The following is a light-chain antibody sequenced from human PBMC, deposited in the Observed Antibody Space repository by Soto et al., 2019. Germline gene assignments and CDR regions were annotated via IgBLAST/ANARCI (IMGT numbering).Light chain of an antibody. V-gene: IGKV1-5*03. J-gene: IGKJ2*02. Sequence: DIQMTQSPSTLSASVGDRVTITCRASQSFTTRLAWYQQKPGKAPKLLIYKASSVETGVPSRFSGSGSGTEFTLTISSLQPDDFATYYCQQYDTYCTFGQGTKLEIK. CDR1: QSFTTR. CDR2: KAS. CDR3: QQYDTYCT.